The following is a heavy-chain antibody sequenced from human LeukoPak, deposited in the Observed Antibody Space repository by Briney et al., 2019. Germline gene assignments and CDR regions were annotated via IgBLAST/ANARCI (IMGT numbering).Heavy chain of an antibody. J-gene: IGHJ4*02. CDR2: IYSGGST. CDR3: ARARDNYDISSFSALDY. CDR1: GFTVSSNY. V-gene: IGHV3-66*01. Sequence: PGGSLRLSCAASGFTVSSNYMSWVRRAPGKGLEWVSVIYSGGSTYYADSLKGRFAISRDNSRNTLYLLLNSLRAEDTAVYYCARARDNYDISSFSALDYWGQGTLVTVSS. D-gene: IGHD3-22*01.